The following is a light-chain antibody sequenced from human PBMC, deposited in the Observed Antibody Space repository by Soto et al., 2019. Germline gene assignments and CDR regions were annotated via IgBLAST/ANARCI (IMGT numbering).Light chain of an antibody. CDR3: MQSLQIPPT. V-gene: IGKV2-28*01. J-gene: IGKJ2*01. Sequence: DIVMTQSPLSLPVTPGXXXSISCRSSQXLLXXXGYNYLDWYLQKPGQSPQLLIYLGSSRASGVPDRFTASGSGTDFTLRISRVEAEDVGLYFCMQSLQIPPTFGQGTKLEIK. CDR1: QXLLXXXGYNY. CDR2: LGS.